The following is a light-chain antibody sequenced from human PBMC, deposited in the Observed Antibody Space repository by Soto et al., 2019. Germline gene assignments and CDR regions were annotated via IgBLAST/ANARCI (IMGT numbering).Light chain of an antibody. J-gene: IGKJ4*01. CDR2: KTS. V-gene: IGKV3-15*01. CDR1: RTIGTN. Sequence: IVMTQSPATVSVSLGESTSLSCRASRTIGTNLGWYQQKPGQAPRLLISKTSNRATGVPARLSGSGSGTEFTLTIPSLQSEDIAVYYCQQYADWPLTFGGGTKVDIK. CDR3: QQYADWPLT.